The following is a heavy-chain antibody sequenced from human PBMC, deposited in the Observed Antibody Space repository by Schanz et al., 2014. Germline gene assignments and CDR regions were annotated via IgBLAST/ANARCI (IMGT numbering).Heavy chain of an antibody. Sequence: QVQLAQSGAEVKKPGASVKVSCKASGYTFTGYYMHWVRQAPGQGPEWMGRINPNSGGTNYAQKFQGRVTMTRDTSISTAYMELNSLRSDDTAVYYCVRELSGGTFDYWGQGTLVTVSS. V-gene: IGHV1-2*06. CDR1: GYTFTGYY. CDR3: VRELSGGTFDY. CDR2: INPNSGGT. D-gene: IGHD1-1*01. J-gene: IGHJ4*02.